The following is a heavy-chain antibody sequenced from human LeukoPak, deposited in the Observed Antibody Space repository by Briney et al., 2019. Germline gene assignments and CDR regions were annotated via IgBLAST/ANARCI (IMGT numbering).Heavy chain of an antibody. J-gene: IGHJ4*02. V-gene: IGHV3-15*01. Sequence: GGSLRLSCAASGFTFSNAWMSWVRQAPGKGLEWVGRIKSKTDGGTTDYAAPVKGRFTISRDDSKNTLYLQMNSLKTEDTAVYYCTTEAYGSGTLFDYWGQGTLVTVSS. CDR3: TTEAYGSGTLFDY. D-gene: IGHD3-10*01. CDR2: IKSKTDGGTT. CDR1: GFTFSNAW.